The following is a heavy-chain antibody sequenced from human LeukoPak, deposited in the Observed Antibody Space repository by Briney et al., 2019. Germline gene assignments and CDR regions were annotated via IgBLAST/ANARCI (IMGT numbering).Heavy chain of an antibody. CDR2: INHSGST. V-gene: IGHV4-39*07. CDR3: ARLSIAVAERSFDY. CDR1: GGSISSGDYY. J-gene: IGHJ4*02. D-gene: IGHD6-19*01. Sequence: SETLSLTCTVSGGSISSGDYYWSWIRQPPGKGLEWIGEINHSGSTNYNPSLKSRVTISVDTSKNQFSLKLSSVTAADTAVYYCARLSIAVAERSFDYWGQGTLVTVSS.